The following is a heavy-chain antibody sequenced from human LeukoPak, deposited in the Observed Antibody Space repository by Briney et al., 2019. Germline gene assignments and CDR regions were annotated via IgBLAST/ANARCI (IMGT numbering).Heavy chain of an antibody. D-gene: IGHD3-9*01. CDR3: ARDAYYDILTGYPEY. CDR2: ISAYNGNT. Sequence: ASVKVSCKASGYTFTSYGISWVRQAPGQGLEWMGWISAYNGNTNYAQKLQGRVTMTTDTSTSTAYMELRSLRSDDTAVYYCARDAYYDILTGYPEYWGPGTLVTVSS. J-gene: IGHJ4*02. V-gene: IGHV1-18*01. CDR1: GYTFTSYG.